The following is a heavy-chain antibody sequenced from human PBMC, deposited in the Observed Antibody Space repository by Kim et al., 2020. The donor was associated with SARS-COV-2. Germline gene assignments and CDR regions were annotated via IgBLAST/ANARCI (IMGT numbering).Heavy chain of an antibody. CDR2: INPNSGGT. CDR1: GYTFTGYY. V-gene: IGHV1-2*02. Sequence: ASVKVSCKASGYTFTGYYMHWVRQAPGQGLEWMGWINPNSGGTNYAQKFQGRVTMTRDTSISTAYMELSRLRSDDTAVYYCARDWAVLYNWFDPWGQGTRVTVSS. CDR3: ARDWAVLYNWFDP. D-gene: IGHD3-16*01. J-gene: IGHJ5*02.